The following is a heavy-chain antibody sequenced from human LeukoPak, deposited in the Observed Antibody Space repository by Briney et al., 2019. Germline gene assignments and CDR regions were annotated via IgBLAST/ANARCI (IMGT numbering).Heavy chain of an antibody. J-gene: IGHJ6*02. CDR3: ALGTINKDYYFGMDV. D-gene: IGHD2-8*01. CDR1: GFTFSDYY. Sequence: GGSLRLSCAAPGFTFSDYYMTCLRQAPGKGLEWLSYISNRGDSVFYADSVKGRFTVSRDNAKRSLYLQIESLRGDDTAVYHCALGTINKDYYFGMDVWGQGTTVTVPS. CDR2: ISNRGDSV. V-gene: IGHV3-11*01.